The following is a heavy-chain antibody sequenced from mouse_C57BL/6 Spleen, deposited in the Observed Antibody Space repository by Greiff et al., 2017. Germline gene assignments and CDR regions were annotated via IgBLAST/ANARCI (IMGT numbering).Heavy chain of an antibody. J-gene: IGHJ4*01. Sequence: QVPLQQSGAELVKPGASVKISCKASGYAFSSYWMNGVKPRPGTGLERIGQIYPGDGDTNYNGTFKGKATLTADKSSSTSFMQLSSLTSEDSAVYFGARVRSSGTMDYWGQGTSVTVSS. CDR3: ARVRSSGTMDY. CDR1: GYAFSSYW. V-gene: IGHV1-80*01. D-gene: IGHD1-1*01. CDR2: IYPGDGDT.